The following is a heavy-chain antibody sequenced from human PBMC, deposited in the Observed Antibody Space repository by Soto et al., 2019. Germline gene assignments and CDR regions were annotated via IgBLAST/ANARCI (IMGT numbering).Heavy chain of an antibody. J-gene: IGHJ6*03. CDR2: TYYRSKWYN. Sequence: SQTLSLTCAISGDSVSSKSAACNWIRQSPSRGLEWLGRTYYRSKWYNDYAVSVKSRITINPDTSKNQFSLQLNSVTPEDTAVYYCARGKGDGRERPRDYYMDVWGKGTTVTVS. V-gene: IGHV6-1*01. CDR1: GDSVSSKSAA. CDR3: ARGKGDGRERPRDYYMDV. D-gene: IGHD2-15*01.